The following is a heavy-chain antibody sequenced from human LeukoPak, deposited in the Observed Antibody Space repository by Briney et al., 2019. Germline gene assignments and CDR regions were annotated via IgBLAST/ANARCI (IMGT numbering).Heavy chain of an antibody. Sequence: GGSLRLSCVASGFTFSSYSVNWVRQAPGEGLEWVSSISSSSSYKYYTDSVKGRFTISRDNAKNSLYLQMNSLRAEDTAVYYCARSAAGTYYWGQGTLATVSS. CDR3: ARSAAGTYY. J-gene: IGHJ4*02. CDR1: GFTFSSYS. D-gene: IGHD1-1*01. CDR2: ISSSSSYK. V-gene: IGHV3-21*01.